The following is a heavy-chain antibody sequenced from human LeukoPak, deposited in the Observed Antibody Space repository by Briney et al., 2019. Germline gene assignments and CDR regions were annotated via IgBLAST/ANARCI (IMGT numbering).Heavy chain of an antibody. D-gene: IGHD2-2*01. J-gene: IGHJ6*03. CDR2: IYYSGST. Sequence: SETLSLTCTVAGGSISEYYWNWIRQPPGKGLECTGYIYYSGSTTYNPSLKSRVTMSVDTAKNQFSLKLRSVTAADTAVYYCARGDFCSSSNCYLRPMDVWGKGTTVTVSS. V-gene: IGHV4-59*01. CDR3: ARGDFCSSSNCYLRPMDV. CDR1: GGSISEYY.